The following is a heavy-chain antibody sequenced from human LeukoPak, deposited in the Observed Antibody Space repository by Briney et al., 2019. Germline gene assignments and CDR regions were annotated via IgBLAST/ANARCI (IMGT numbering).Heavy chain of an antibody. CDR2: ISYDGSNK. D-gene: IGHD5-12*01. CDR1: GFTFSSYG. J-gene: IGHJ5*02. Sequence: PGGSLRLSCAASGFTFSSYGMHWVRQAPGKGLEWVAVISYDGSNKYYADSVKGRFTISRANAENTLYLQMNGLRVEDSAVYYCARGSISGYDSDSWGQGTLVTVS. CDR3: ARGSISGYDSDS. V-gene: IGHV3-30*03.